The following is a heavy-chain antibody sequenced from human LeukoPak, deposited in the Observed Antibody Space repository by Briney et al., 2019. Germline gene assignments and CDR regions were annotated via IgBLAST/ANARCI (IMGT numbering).Heavy chain of an antibody. V-gene: IGHV6-1*01. J-gene: IGHJ4*02. CDR2: TYYESKWSN. Sequence: SQTLSLTCAISGDSVSSNGVAWNWIRQSPSRGLEWLGRTYYESKWSNDYALSVRSRITINPDTSKNQFSLQLNSLTPEDTAAYYCARGRNSAFDYWGQGTLVTVAS. CDR1: GDSVSSNGVA. D-gene: IGHD1-14*01. CDR3: ARGRNSAFDY.